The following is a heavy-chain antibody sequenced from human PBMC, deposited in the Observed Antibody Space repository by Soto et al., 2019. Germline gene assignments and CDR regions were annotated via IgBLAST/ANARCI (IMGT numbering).Heavy chain of an antibody. J-gene: IGHJ5*02. V-gene: IGHV1-69*01. CDR1: GGTFSSYA. CDR2: IIPIFGTA. D-gene: IGHD5-12*01. Sequence: QVQLVQSGAEVKKPGSSVKVSCKASGGTFSSYAISWVRQAPGQGLEWMGGIIPIFGTANYAKKFQGRVTITADESTSTAYMELSSLRSEDTAVYYCARWETVEMATIRNNWFDPWGQGTLVTVSS. CDR3: ARWETVEMATIRNNWFDP.